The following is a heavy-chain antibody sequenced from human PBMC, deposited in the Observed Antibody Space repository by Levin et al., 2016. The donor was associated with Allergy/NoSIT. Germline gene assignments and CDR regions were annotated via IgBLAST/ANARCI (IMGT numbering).Heavy chain of an antibody. Sequence: GESLKISCAASGFTFSSYAMHWVRQAPGKGLEWVAVISYDGSNKYYADSVKGRFTISRDNSKNTLYLQMNSLRAEDTAVYYCARDRVWGSYWDYYYYYGMDVWGQGTTVTVSS. CDR3: ARDRVWGSYWDYYYYYGMDV. J-gene: IGHJ6*02. CDR2: ISYDGSNK. V-gene: IGHV3-30*04. D-gene: IGHD1-26*01. CDR1: GFTFSSYA.